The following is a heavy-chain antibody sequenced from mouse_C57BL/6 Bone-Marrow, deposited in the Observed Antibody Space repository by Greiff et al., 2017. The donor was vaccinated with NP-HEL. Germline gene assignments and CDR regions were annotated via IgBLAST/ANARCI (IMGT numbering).Heavy chain of an antibody. J-gene: IGHJ4*01. D-gene: IGHD1-1*01. CDR1: GFTLSDYG. CDR3: AIPGGSSYGYYAMDY. V-gene: IGHV5-17*01. Sequence: DVKLVESGGGLVKPGGSLKLSCAASGFTLSDYGMHWVRQAPEKGLEWVAYISSGSSTIYYADTVKGRVTISRDNAKKTLFLQMTSLRSEDTAMYYCAIPGGSSYGYYAMDYWGQGTSVTVSS. CDR2: ISSGSSTI.